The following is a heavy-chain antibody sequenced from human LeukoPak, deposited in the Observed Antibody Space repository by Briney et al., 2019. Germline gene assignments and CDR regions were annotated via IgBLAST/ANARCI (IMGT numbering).Heavy chain of an antibody. CDR3: ARHGSVIGADDAFDL. CDR1: GDSISSYY. V-gene: IGHV4-59*08. D-gene: IGHD2-21*01. CDR2: VLHGGSS. J-gene: IGHJ3*01. Sequence: SETLSLTCTVSGDSISSYYWRCMRQSPGKGLTWIGYVLHGGSSEYNRSLKSRVTMSVDTSKRQVSLRLTSVTAADTAVYYCARHGSVIGADDAFDLWGQGTRVIVSS.